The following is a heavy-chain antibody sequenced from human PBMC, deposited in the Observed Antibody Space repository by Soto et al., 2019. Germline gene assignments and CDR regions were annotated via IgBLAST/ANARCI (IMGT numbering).Heavy chain of an antibody. CDR1: GYSFTSYW. CDR2: IDPSDSYT. J-gene: IGHJ6*02. CDR3: ARHLGSGFWSGYYYYYGMDV. D-gene: IGHD3-3*01. Sequence: GESLKISCKGSGYSFTSYWISWVRQMPGKGLEWMGRIDPSDSYTNYSPSFQGHVTISADKSISTAYLQWSSLKASDTAMYYCARHLGSGFWSGYYYYYGMDVWGQGTTVTVSS. V-gene: IGHV5-10-1*01.